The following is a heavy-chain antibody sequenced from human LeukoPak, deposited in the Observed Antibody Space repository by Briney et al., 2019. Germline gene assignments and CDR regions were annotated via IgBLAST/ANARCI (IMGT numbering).Heavy chain of an antibody. CDR3: ASRITIFGVDPALYYYGMDV. D-gene: IGHD3-3*01. V-gene: IGHV1-69*13. Sequence: SVKVSCKASGGTFSSYAISWVRQAPGQGLEWMGGIIPIFGTANYAQKFQGRVTITADESTSTAYMELSSLRSEDTAVYYCASRITIFGVDPALYYYGMDVWGQGTTVTVSS. CDR2: IIPIFGTA. CDR1: GGTFSSYA. J-gene: IGHJ6*02.